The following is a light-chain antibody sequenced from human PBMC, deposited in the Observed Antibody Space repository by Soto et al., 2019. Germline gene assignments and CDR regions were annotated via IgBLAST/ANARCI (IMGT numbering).Light chain of an antibody. CDR2: YTS. Sequence: QSVLTQPPSASGTPGQRVTISCSGSTSNIGSNTVNWYQQVPGTAPKLLIYYTSQRPSGVPERFSCSKSDTSASLAISGLESEDEAEYYCAAWNDSLNGRVFGGGTKLTGL. J-gene: IGLJ2*01. CDR1: TSNIGSNT. CDR3: AAWNDSLNGRV. V-gene: IGLV1-44*01.